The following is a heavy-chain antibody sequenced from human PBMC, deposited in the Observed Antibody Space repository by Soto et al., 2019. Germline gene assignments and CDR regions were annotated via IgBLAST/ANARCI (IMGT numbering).Heavy chain of an antibody. CDR2: ISYTGST. J-gene: IGHJ5*02. D-gene: IGHD3-10*01. Sequence: QVQLQESGPGLVKPSETLSLTCTVSGDSISSYYWSWIRQPPGKGLEWVGYISYTGSTIYNPSLEGRATISLDTSKNQVSLSLNSVSVAATAVYYCASVGELPVWFDPWGRGTLVTVSS. CDR1: GDSISSYY. CDR3: ASVGELPVWFDP. V-gene: IGHV4-59*13.